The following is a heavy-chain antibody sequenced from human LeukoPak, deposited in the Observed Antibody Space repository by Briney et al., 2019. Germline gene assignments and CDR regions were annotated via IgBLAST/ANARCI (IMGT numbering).Heavy chain of an antibody. CDR3: ARRSGTPGSYYFDY. Sequence: PSVTLSLTCAVYGGSFSGYDWSWIRQPPGKGLEWIAEINHSGSTNYNPSLKSRVTISVDTSKNQFSLKLSTVTAADTAVYYCARRSGTPGSYYFDYWGQGTLVTVSS. D-gene: IGHD1-26*01. J-gene: IGHJ4*02. V-gene: IGHV4-34*01. CDR1: GGSFSGYD. CDR2: INHSGST.